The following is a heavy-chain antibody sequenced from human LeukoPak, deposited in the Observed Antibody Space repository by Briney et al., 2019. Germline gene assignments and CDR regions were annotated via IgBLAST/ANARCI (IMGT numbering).Heavy chain of an antibody. V-gene: IGHV4-39*07. D-gene: IGHD6-6*01. CDR1: GGSISSSGYY. CDR3: ASNSGSSSSLWYFDL. Sequence: ASETLSLTCTVSGGSISSSGYYWGWIRQPPGKGLEWIGSIYYSGSTYYNPSLKSRVTISVDTSKNQFSLKLSSVTAADTAVYYCASNSGSSSSLWYFDLWGRGTLVTVSS. CDR2: IYYSGST. J-gene: IGHJ2*01.